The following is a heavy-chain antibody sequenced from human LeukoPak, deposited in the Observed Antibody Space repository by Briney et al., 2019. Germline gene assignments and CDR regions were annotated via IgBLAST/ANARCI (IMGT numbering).Heavy chain of an antibody. V-gene: IGHV3-7*01. Sequence: QPGGSLRLSCAASGFTFSTYWMAWVRQAPGKGLEWVANIKYDGSEKYYVDSVKGRFTISRDNAKNSLYLQMNSLRAEDTAVYYCARRDNRFLEWLKQTGDYYYYYYMDVWGKGTTVTVSS. CDR3: ARRDNRFLEWLKQTGDYYYYYYMDV. CDR1: GFTFSTYW. CDR2: IKYDGSEK. D-gene: IGHD3-3*01. J-gene: IGHJ6*03.